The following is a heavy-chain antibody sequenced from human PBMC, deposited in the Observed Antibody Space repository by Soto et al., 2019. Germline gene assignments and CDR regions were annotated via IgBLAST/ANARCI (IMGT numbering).Heavy chain of an antibody. J-gene: IGHJ4*02. CDR3: ARVLSGSFVDQ. V-gene: IGHV4-39*01. D-gene: IGHD1-26*01. Sequence: QLQLQESGPGLVKPSETLSLTCTVSGGSVSNSNYYWGWVRQPPGKGLEWIGSMYHSGSTYYNPSLRSRGTISVDTSKNQFSLKLSSVTAADTAVYYCARVLSGSFVDQSGLGTLVTVSS. CDR1: GGSVSNSNYY. CDR2: MYHSGST.